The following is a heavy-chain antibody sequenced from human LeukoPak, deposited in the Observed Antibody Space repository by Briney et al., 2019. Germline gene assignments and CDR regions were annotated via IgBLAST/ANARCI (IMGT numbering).Heavy chain of an antibody. CDR3: ATLKDKWLQSPGTDY. V-gene: IGHV3-23*01. CDR1: GFTFSNYV. CDR2: ISGNGVST. Sequence: GGSLRLSCAASGFTFSNYVASWVRQAPGKGLEWVSVISGNGVSTNYADSVRGRFTNSRDNSKNTVFLQMNSLRAEDTAIYYCATLKDKWLQSPGTDYWGQGTLVTVSS. J-gene: IGHJ4*02. D-gene: IGHD5-24*01.